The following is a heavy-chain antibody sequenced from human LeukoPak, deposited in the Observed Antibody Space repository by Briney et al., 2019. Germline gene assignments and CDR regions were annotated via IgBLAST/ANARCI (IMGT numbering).Heavy chain of an antibody. V-gene: IGHV3-23*01. J-gene: IGHJ4*02. CDR2: ISASGAMT. D-gene: IGHD1-26*01. CDR1: GFTFNDYV. CDR3: AKDRSIGTYYTFDH. Sequence: GGSLRLSCAASGFTFNDYVMTWVRQVPGKGLEWISSISASGAMTYYADSVKGRFTVSRDNSKNTLYLQTSRLTAADTAVYNCAKDRSIGTYYTFDHWGQGTLVTVSS.